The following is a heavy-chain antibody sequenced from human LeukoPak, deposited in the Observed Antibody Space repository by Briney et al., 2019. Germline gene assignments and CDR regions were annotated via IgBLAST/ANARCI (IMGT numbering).Heavy chain of an antibody. CDR3: ARQGAGVPFDY. J-gene: IGHJ4*02. V-gene: IGHV4-59*08. CDR1: GGSIRSYY. D-gene: IGHD3-10*01. Sequence: SETLSLTCTVSGGSIRSYYWSWIRQPPGKGLEWIGYIYYSGSTNYNPPLKSPVTISVDKSRNLFSLKMSAVAAADSAVYYCARQGAGVPFDYWGRGTVVTVSS. CDR2: IYYSGST.